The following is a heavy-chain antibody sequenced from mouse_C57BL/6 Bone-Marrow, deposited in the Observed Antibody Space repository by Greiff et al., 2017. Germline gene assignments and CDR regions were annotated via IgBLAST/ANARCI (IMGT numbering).Heavy chain of an antibody. CDR3: ARADGYYGYVDV. V-gene: IGHV5-4*01. CDR1: GFTFSSYA. J-gene: IGHJ1*03. Sequence: DVHLVESGGGLVKPGGSLKLSCAASGFTFSSYAMSWVRQTPEKRLEWVATISDGGSYTYYPDNVKGRFTISRDNAKNNLYLQMSHLKSEDTAMYYCARADGYYGYVDVWGTGTTVTVSS. D-gene: IGHD2-3*01. CDR2: ISDGGSYT.